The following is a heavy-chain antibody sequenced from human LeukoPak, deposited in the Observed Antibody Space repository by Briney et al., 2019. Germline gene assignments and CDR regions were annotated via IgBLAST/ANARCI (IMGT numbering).Heavy chain of an antibody. V-gene: IGHV4-4*07. D-gene: IGHD3-22*01. J-gene: IGHJ2*01. CDR1: GGSISSYY. CDR3: ARHLPNYYDKSDDPSYWYFDL. CDR2: IYTSGST. Sequence: SETLSLTCTVSGGSISSYYWSWIRQPAGKGLKWIGRIYTSGSTNYNPSLKSRVTISVDASKKQFSLRLRSVTAADTAFYYCARHLPNYYDKSDDPSYWYFDLWGRGTLVTVSS.